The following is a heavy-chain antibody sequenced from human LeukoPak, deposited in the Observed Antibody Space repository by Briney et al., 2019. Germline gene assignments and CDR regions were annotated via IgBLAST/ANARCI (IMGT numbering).Heavy chain of an antibody. V-gene: IGHV6-1*01. CDR2: TYYRSKWYN. CDR1: GDSVSSNSAT. Sequence: SQTLSLTCAISGDSVSSNSATWNWIRQSPSRGLEWLGRTYYRSKWYNDYAVSVKSRITLNPDTSTNQFSLQLNPVTPDDTAVYYCARGQWYAFDIWGQGTMVTVSS. CDR3: ARGQWYAFDI. D-gene: IGHD2-15*01. J-gene: IGHJ3*02.